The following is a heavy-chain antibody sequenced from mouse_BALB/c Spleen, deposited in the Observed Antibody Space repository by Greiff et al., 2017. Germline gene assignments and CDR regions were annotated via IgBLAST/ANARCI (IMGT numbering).Heavy chain of an antibody. CDR2: ISYSGST. Sequence: EVKLQESGPGLVKPSQSLSLTCTVTGYSITSDYAWNWIRQFPGNKLEWMGYISYSGSTSYNPSLKSRISITRDTSKNQFFLQLNSVTTEDTATYYCARRAQFITTATWYFDVWGAGTTVTVSS. V-gene: IGHV3-2*02. CDR3: ARRAQFITTATWYFDV. CDR1: GYSITSDYA. D-gene: IGHD1-2*01. J-gene: IGHJ1*01.